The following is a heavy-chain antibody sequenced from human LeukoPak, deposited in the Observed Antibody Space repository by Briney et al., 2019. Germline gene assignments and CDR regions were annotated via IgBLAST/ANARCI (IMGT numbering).Heavy chain of an antibody. D-gene: IGHD2-2*01. V-gene: IGHV1-2*02. CDR2: INPNSGGT. J-gene: IGHJ6*02. Sequence: ASVKVSCKASGYTFTGYYMHWVRQAPRQGLEWMGWINPNSGGTNYAQKFQGRVTMTRDTSISTAYMELSRLRSDDTAVYYCAALVVVPAAIPNYYYYGMDVWGQGTTVTVSS. CDR1: GYTFTGYY. CDR3: AALVVVPAAIPNYYYYGMDV.